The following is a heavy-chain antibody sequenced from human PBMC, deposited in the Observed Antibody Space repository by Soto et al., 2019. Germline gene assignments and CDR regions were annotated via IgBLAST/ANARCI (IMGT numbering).Heavy chain of an antibody. CDR3: AREGLSGSYGPEFDY. D-gene: IGHD1-26*01. CDR2: INPSGGST. CDR1: GYTFTSYY. Sequence: ASVKVSCKASGYTFTSYYMHWVRQAPGEGLEWMGIINPSGGSTSYAQKFQGRVTMTRDTSTSTVYMELSSLRHEDTAVYFCAREGLSGSYGPEFDYWGQGTLVTVSS. J-gene: IGHJ4*02. V-gene: IGHV1-46*01.